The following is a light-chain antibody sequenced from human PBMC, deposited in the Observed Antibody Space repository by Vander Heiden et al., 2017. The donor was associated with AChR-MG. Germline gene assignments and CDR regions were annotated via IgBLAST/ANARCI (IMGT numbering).Light chain of an antibody. CDR3: AAWDDSLSGPV. J-gene: IGLJ2*01. CDR1: SSNIGSKY. V-gene: IGLV1-47*02. Sequence: QSVLTQPPSASGTPGQRVTIPCSGSSSNIGSKYVDWYQQLPGTAPKLLIYNTNQRPSGVPDRFSGSKSGTSASLAISGLRSEDEADYYCAAWDDSLSGPVFGGGTKLTVL. CDR2: NTN.